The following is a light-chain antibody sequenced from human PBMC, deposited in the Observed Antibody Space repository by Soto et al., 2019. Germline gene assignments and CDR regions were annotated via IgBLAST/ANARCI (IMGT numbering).Light chain of an antibody. CDR1: QGINNF. V-gene: IGKV1-16*01. J-gene: IGKJ4*01. Sequence: DIKMTQSPSSLSASVGDTVTITCRASQGINNFLAWFQQKPGQAPRSLIYAASRLQSGVPSRFSGSGSETDLTLTISSLQPEDLAIYYCQQYDSDPATFGGGTKVEIK. CDR3: QQYDSDPAT. CDR2: AAS.